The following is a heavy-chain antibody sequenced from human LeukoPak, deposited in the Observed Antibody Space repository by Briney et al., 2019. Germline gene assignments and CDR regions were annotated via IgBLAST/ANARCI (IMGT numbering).Heavy chain of an antibody. V-gene: IGHV3-21*01. D-gene: IGHD5-24*01. J-gene: IGHJ4*02. CDR1: GFTFSSYS. Sequence: GGSLRLSCAASGFTFSSYSMNWVRQAPGKGLEWVSSISSSSSYIYYADSVKGRFTISRDNAKNSLYLQMNSLRAEDTAVYYCAGDSRSRDGYNSNPYFDYWGQGTLVTVSS. CDR2: ISSSSSYI. CDR3: AGDSRSRDGYNSNPYFDY.